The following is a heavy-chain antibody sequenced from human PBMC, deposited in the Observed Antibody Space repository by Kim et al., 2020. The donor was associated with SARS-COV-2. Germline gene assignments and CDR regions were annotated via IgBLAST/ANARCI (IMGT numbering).Heavy chain of an antibody. CDR3: ARGRKRRAVVVPAAIGGLGYYYYGMDV. V-gene: IGHV4-34*01. D-gene: IGHD2-2*02. J-gene: IGHJ6*02. CDR1: GGSFSGYY. Sequence: SETLSLTCAVYGGSFSGYYWSWIRQPPGKGLEWIGEINHSGSTNYNPSLNSRVTISVDTSKNQFSLKLSSVTAADTAVYYCARGRKRRAVVVPAAIGGLGYYYYGMDVWGQGTTVTVSS. CDR2: INHSGST.